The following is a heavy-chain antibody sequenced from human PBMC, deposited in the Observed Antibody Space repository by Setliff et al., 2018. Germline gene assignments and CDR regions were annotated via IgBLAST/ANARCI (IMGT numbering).Heavy chain of an antibody. V-gene: IGHV4-31*03. J-gene: IGHJ4*02. CDR3: ARVPALGGMVGTHGIDY. D-gene: IGHD1-26*01. Sequence: PSETLSLTCIVSGASISSDGYYWSWIRQHPGKGLEWIGYIYYSGSTYHNPSLKSRVTISLDTSKNGFSLKLSSVTAADTAVYYCARVPALGGMVGTHGIDYWGQGTLVTVSS. CDR2: IYYSGST. CDR1: GASISSDGYY.